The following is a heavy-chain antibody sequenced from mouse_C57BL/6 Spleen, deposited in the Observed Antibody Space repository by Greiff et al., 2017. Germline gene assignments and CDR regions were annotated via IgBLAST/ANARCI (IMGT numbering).Heavy chain of an antibody. CDR3: ARLGIYDYEDYYAMDY. CDR1: GYTFTSYW. D-gene: IGHD2-4*01. V-gene: IGHV1-55*01. CDR2: IYPGSGST. Sequence: QVQLQQPGAELVKPGASVKMSCKASGYTFTSYWITWVKQRPGQGLEWIGDIYPGSGSTNYNEKFKSKATLTVDTSSSTAYMQLSSLTSEDSAVYNCARLGIYDYEDYYAMDYWGQGTSVTVSS. J-gene: IGHJ4*01.